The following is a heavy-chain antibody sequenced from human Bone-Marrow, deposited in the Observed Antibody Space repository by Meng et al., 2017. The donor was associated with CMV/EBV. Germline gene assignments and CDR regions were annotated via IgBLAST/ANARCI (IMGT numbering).Heavy chain of an antibody. CDR2: IKSKTDGGTT. V-gene: IGHV3-15*01. CDR1: GFTFSNAW. CDR3: TTEWELLGTYFDY. D-gene: IGHD1-26*01. Sequence: GGSLRLSCAASGFTFSNAWMSWVRQAPGKGLEWVGRIKSKTDGGTTDYAAPVKGRFTISRDDSKNTLYLQMNSLKTEDTAVYYCTTEWELLGTYFDYWGQGTLVTVSS. J-gene: IGHJ4*02.